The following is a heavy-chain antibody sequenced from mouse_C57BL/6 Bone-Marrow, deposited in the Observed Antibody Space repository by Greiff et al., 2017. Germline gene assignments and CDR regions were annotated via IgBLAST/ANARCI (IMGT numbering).Heavy chain of an antibody. CDR1: GFTFNTYA. D-gene: IGHD1-1*02. J-gene: IGHJ3*01. CDR3: AGTMEFAY. Sequence: EVQRVESGGGLVQPKGSLKLLCAASGFTFNTYAMHWVRQAPGKGLEWVARIRSKSSNYATYYADSVKDRFTISRDDSQSMLYLQMNNLKTEDTAMFYCAGTMEFAYWGQGTLVTVSA. V-gene: IGHV10-3*01. CDR2: IRSKSSNYAT.